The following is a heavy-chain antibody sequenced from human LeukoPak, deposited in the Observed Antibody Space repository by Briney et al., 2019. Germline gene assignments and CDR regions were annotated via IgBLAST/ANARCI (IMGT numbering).Heavy chain of an antibody. CDR3: ARVRSSGWLLSFDY. CDR2: IYYSGST. D-gene: IGHD6-19*01. V-gene: IGHV4-61*01. J-gene: IGHJ4*02. Sequence: SETLSLTCTVSGGSVSSGSYYWSWIRQPPGKGLEWIGYIYYSGSTNHNPSLKSRVNISVDTSKNQFSLTLSSVTAADTAVYYCARVRSSGWLLSFDYWGQGTLVTVSS. CDR1: GGSVSSGSYY.